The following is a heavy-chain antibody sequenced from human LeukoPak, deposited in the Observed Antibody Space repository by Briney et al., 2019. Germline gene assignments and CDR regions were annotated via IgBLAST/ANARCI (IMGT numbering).Heavy chain of an antibody. CDR1: GFTASSNY. J-gene: IGHJ6*02. CDR3: ARDPTVPDYYYYGMDV. Sequence: GGSLRLSCAASGFTASSNYMSWVRQAPAKGLEWVSVIYSGGSTYYADSVKGRFTISRDNSKNTLYLQMNSLRAEDTAVYYCARDPTVPDYYYYGMDVWGQGTTVTVSS. D-gene: IGHD4-17*01. CDR2: IYSGGST. V-gene: IGHV3-66*02.